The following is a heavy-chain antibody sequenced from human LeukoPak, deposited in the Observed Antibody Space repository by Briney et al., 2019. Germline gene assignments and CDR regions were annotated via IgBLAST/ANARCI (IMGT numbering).Heavy chain of an antibody. CDR2: IKQDGSEK. V-gene: IGHV3-7*01. CDR1: GFTFSSYW. Sequence: GGSLRLSCAASGFTFSSYWMSWVRQAPGKGLEWVANIKQDGSEKYYVDSVKGRFTISRDNAKNSLYLQMSSLRAEDTAVYYCAELGITMIGGVWGKGTTVTISS. CDR3: AELGITMIGGV. D-gene: IGHD3-10*02. J-gene: IGHJ6*04.